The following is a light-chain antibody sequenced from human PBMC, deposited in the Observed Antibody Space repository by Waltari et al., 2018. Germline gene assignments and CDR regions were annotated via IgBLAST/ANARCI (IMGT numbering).Light chain of an antibody. CDR2: GTS. V-gene: IGKV3-15*01. J-gene: IGKJ2*01. CDR3: QHYNNWPLEYT. CDR1: QSISSN. Sequence: ELVMTQSPATLSVSPGERATLSCRASQSISSNLAWYQQKFGQAPRLLIYGTSTRATDVPARFSGSGSGTEFTLTISSLQSEDFAVYYCQHYNNWPLEYTLGQGTKLEI.